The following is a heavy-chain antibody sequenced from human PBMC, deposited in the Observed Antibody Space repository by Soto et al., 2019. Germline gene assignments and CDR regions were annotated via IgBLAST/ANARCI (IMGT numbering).Heavy chain of an antibody. J-gene: IGHJ6*02. CDR1: GFTFSSYA. CDR3: ARGYLSYYYGSSGLFMDV. Sequence: QVQLVESGGGVVQPGRSLRLSCAASGFTFSSYAMHWVRQAPGKGLEWVAVISYDGSNKYYADSVKGRFTISRDNSKNALYRQMNSRRAEDTAVYYCARGYLSYYYGSSGLFMDVWGHGTTVTVSS. V-gene: IGHV3-30-3*01. D-gene: IGHD3-22*01. CDR2: ISYDGSNK.